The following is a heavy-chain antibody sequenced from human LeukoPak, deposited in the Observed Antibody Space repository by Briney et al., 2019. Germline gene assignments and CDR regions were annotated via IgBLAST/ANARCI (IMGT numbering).Heavy chain of an antibody. Sequence: PGGSLRLSCEASGFTFSNYGMHWVRQAPGKGLVWVSRINSDGSSTSYADSVKGRFTISRDNAKNTLYLQMNSLRAEDTAVYYCARVPVFQPYYYFDYWGQGTLVTVSS. CDR3: ARVPVFQPYYYFDY. CDR2: INSDGSST. V-gene: IGHV3-74*01. D-gene: IGHD2-21*01. J-gene: IGHJ4*02. CDR1: GFTFSNYG.